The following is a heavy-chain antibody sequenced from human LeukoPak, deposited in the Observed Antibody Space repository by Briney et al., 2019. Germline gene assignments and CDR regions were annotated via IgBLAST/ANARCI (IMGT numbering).Heavy chain of an antibody. D-gene: IGHD3-22*01. CDR1: GYSISSGYY. V-gene: IGHV4-38-2*01. CDR3: ARHISGYYNYYYYYYMDV. CDR2: IYHSGST. Sequence: SETLSPTCGVSGYSISSGYYWGWIRQPPGKGLEWIGSIYHSGSTYYNPSLKSRVTISVDTSKNQFSLKLSSVTAADTAVYYCARHISGYYNYYYYYYMDVWGKGTTVTVSS. J-gene: IGHJ6*03.